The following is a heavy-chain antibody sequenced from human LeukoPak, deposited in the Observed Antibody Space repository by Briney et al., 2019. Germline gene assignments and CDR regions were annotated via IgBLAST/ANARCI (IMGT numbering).Heavy chain of an antibody. J-gene: IGHJ3*02. CDR2: IYSGGST. Sequence: GGSLRVSCAASGFTVSSNYMSWVRQAPGKGLEWVSVIYSGGSTYYADSVKGRFTNSRDNSKNTLYLQMNSLRAEDTAVYYCAKEPPPRSFKDAFDIWGQGTMVTVSS. V-gene: IGHV3-53*01. D-gene: IGHD2/OR15-2a*01. CDR1: GFTVSSNY. CDR3: AKEPPPRSFKDAFDI.